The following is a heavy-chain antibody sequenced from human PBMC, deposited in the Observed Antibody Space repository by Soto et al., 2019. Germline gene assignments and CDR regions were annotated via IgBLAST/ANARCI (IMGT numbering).Heavy chain of an antibody. D-gene: IGHD5-18*01. Sequence: PGGSLRLSCAASGFTFSRYWMHWVRQAPGKGLVWVSRINSDGSSTFSADSVKGRFTISRDNAENTLYLQMNSLRAEDTAVYYCAREGVGYSYGNFDYWGQGTLVTVSS. V-gene: IGHV3-74*01. CDR3: AREGVGYSYGNFDY. J-gene: IGHJ4*02. CDR1: GFTFSRYW. CDR2: INSDGSST.